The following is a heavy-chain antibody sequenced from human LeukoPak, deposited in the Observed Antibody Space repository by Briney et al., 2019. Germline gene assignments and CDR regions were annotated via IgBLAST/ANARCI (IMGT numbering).Heavy chain of an antibody. CDR2: ISWNSGSI. J-gene: IGHJ4*02. D-gene: IGHD2-21*01. Sequence: GGSLRLSCVASGFTFYEYAMHWVRHAPGKGLEWVSGISWNSGSIGYAVSVKGRFTISRDNARNSLYLQMNSLSPEDTALYYCVKGGTYCGGDCFDYWGQGTLVTVSS. CDR3: VKGGTYCGGDCFDY. CDR1: GFTFYEYA. V-gene: IGHV3-9*01.